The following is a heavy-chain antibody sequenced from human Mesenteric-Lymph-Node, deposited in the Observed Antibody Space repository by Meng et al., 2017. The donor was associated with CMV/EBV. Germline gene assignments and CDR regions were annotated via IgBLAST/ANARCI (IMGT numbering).Heavy chain of an antibody. CDR2: IKEDGSEK. J-gene: IGHJ2*01. D-gene: IGHD3-3*02. V-gene: IGHV3-7*01. Sequence: GGSLRLSCAASGLTSGMDWMSWVRQAPGKGLEWVGNIKEDGSEKYYADSVKGRFTISRDNAKNSKYLQMNSLRAEDTAFYYCVRIVFLEGFLNHWSFDLWGSGTLVPSPQ. CDR1: GLTSGMDW. CDR3: VRIVFLEGFLNHWSFDL.